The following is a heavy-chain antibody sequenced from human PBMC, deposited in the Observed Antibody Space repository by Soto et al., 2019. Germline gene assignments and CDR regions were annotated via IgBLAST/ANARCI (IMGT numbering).Heavy chain of an antibody. CDR3: ARARQWLSHDAFDI. J-gene: IGHJ3*02. V-gene: IGHV1-2*04. CDR1: GYTFNGYY. D-gene: IGHD6-19*01. Sequence: ASVKVSCKASGYTFNGYYMHWVRQAPRQGLEWMGWINPNSGGTNYVQKFQGWVTMTRDTSISTAYMELSRLRSDDTAVYYCARARQWLSHDAFDIWGQGTMVTVSS. CDR2: INPNSGGT.